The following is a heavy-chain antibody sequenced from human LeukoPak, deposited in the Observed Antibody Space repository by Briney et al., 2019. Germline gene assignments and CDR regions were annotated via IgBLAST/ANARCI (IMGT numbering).Heavy chain of an antibody. Sequence: GGSLRLSCAASGFTFDDYAMHWVRQAPGKGLEWVSGISWNSGSIGYADSVKGRFAISRDNPKNTLYLQMNSLRTEDTAVYYCAKGRVGANGYYHYGMDVWGQGTTVTVSS. V-gene: IGHV3-9*01. CDR2: ISWNSGSI. J-gene: IGHJ6*02. CDR3: AKGRVGANGYYHYGMDV. D-gene: IGHD1-26*01. CDR1: GFTFDDYA.